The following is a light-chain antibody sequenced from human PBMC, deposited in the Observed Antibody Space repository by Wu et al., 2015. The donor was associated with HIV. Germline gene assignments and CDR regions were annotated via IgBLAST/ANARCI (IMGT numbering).Light chain of an antibody. CDR3: QQYRDGFN. J-gene: IGKJ2*01. CDR1: QSIGGK. V-gene: IGKV3-15*01. CDR2: FAS. Sequence: ETVMTQSPATLSVSLGGRATLSCRASQSIGGKLAWYQQRPGQPPRLLIYFASTRATGIPDRFSGSGSGTEFALTINNLQSEDLGLYYCQQYRDGFNFGQGTKLEIK.